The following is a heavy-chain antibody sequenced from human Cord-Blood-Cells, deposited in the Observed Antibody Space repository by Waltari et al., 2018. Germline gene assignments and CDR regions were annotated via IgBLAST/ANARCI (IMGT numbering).Heavy chain of an antibody. CDR1: GGTFSSYA. Sequence: QVQLVQSGAEVKKPGSSVKVSCTASGGTFSSYAISWVRQAPGQGLEWMGGIIPILGIANYAQKFQGRVTITADESTSTAYMELSSLRSEDTAVYYCARDRQAAPNWFDPWGQGTLVTVSS. J-gene: IGHJ5*02. D-gene: IGHD6-6*01. V-gene: IGHV1-69*04. CDR2: IIPILGIA. CDR3: ARDRQAAPNWFDP.